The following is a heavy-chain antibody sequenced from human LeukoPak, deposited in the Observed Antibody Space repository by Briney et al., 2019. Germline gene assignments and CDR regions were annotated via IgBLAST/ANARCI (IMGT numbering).Heavy chain of an antibody. D-gene: IGHD2-2*02. CDR2: IYISGST. CDR1: GGSISSSGYY. Sequence: PSETLSLTCTVSGGSISSSGYYWGWIRQPPGKGLEWIGRIYISGSTNYNPSLKSRLTISVDTSKNQFSLKLSSVTAADTAVYYCARGQRSLLYPSYYFDYWGQGTLVTVSS. V-gene: IGHV4-39*07. J-gene: IGHJ4*02. CDR3: ARGQRSLLYPSYYFDY.